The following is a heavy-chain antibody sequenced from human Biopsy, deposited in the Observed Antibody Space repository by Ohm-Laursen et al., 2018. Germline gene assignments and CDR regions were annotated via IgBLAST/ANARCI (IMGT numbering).Heavy chain of an antibody. Sequence: SDTLSLTCPVSGDSVTKYYWSWIRQPPGKGLEWIGHIYYSVMTNYNPSLQSRVSISVDTSRNQVSLTLSSATAADTAVYYCARESALAGDFDSWGQGTLVTVSS. V-gene: IGHV4-59*02. CDR3: ARESALAGDFDS. J-gene: IGHJ4*02. CDR1: GDSVTKYY. CDR2: IYYSVMT. D-gene: IGHD6-19*01.